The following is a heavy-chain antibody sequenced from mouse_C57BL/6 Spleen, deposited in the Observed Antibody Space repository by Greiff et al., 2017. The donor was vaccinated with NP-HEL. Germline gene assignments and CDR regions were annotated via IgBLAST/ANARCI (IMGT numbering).Heavy chain of an antibody. J-gene: IGHJ4*01. CDR2: ISYDGSN. D-gene: IGHD1-1*01. CDR3: AREVLRYYYYAMDY. V-gene: IGHV3-6*01. Sequence: EVKLQESGPGLVKPSQSLSLTCSVTGYSITSGYYWNWIRQFPGNKLEWMGYISYDGSNNYNPSLKNRISITRDTSKNQFFLKLNSVTTEDTATYYCAREVLRYYYYAMDYWGQGTSVTVSS. CDR1: GYSITSGYY.